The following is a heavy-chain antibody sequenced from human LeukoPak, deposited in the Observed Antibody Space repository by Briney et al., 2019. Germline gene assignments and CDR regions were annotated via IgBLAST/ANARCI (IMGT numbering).Heavy chain of an antibody. CDR3: ARGDFGVVTKGTYGMLV. CDR1: GASVSVSC. Sequence: SETLSPIYAVYGASVSVSCWRCIRQPPGKGLEWIGEINHSGSTNYNPSLKSRVTISVDTSKNQFSLKLSSVTAADTAVYYCARGDFGVVTKGTYGMLVWGQKTTVTVSS. D-gene: IGHD3-3*01. V-gene: IGHV4-34*01. J-gene: IGHJ6*01. CDR2: INHSGST.